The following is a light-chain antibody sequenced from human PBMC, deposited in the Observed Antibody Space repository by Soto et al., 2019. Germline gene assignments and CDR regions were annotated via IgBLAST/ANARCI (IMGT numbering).Light chain of an antibody. CDR2: GAS. J-gene: IGKJ2*01. CDR1: QNINTY. Sequence: DVQLTQSPSSLSASVGARVTITCRASQNINTYLNWYQHKPGKAPNLLIYGASTLHSGVPSRFSGSGSGTDFTLTISSLESEDFATYYCQESYSTQYTFGQGTKLGI. V-gene: IGKV1-39*01. CDR3: QESYSTQYT.